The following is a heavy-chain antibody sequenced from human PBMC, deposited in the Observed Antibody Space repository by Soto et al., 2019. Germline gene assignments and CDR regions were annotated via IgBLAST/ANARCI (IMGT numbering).Heavy chain of an antibody. V-gene: IGHV4-4*02. CDR2: IYHSGST. CDR3: ASVRGGYYEAMDV. J-gene: IGHJ6*02. CDR1: GGSISSSNW. Sequence: PSETLSLTCAVSGGSISSSNWWSWVRQPPGKGLEWIGEIYHSGSTNYNPSLKSRVTISVDKSKNQFSLKLSSVTAADTAVYYCASVRGGYYEAMDVWGQGTTVTVS. D-gene: IGHD3-10*02.